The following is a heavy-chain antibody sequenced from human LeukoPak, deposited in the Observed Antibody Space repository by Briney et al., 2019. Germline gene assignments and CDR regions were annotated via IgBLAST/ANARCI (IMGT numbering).Heavy chain of an antibody. J-gene: IGHJ4*02. CDR2: IKKDGSEK. D-gene: IGHD2-15*01. Sequence: GGSLRLSCAASGFSFNTYWMSWVRQAPGKGLEWVANIKKDGSEKYYVDSVKGRFTISRDNAKSSLYLQMNSLRAEDTAVYYCARVGSTCDHWGQGTLVTVSS. V-gene: IGHV3-7*05. CDR3: ARVGSTCDH. CDR1: GFSFNTYW.